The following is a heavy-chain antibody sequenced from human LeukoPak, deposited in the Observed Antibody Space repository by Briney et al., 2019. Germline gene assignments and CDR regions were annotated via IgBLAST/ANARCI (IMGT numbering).Heavy chain of an antibody. J-gene: IGHJ5*02. CDR3: ARDKGDSSAYVFDP. V-gene: IGHV3-7*01. CDR1: GFTFSSYW. D-gene: IGHD3-22*01. CDR2: IKPDGSEK. Sequence: GGSLRLSCAASGFTFSSYWMSWVRQPPGKGLEWVANIKPDGSEKYYVDSVKGRFTISRDNAKSSLHLQMNNLRAEDTAIYYCARDKGDSSAYVFDPWGQGTLVTVSS.